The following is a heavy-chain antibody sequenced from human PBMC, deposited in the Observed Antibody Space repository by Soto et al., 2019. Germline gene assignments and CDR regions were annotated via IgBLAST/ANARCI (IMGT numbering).Heavy chain of an antibody. Sequence: QIHLVQSGPEVKKPGASVKVSCTSSGYSYANYGLSWVRQAPGQGLEWMGWISTYNGNKKYAEKFQGRVTMTTDTSTYTAYMELRSLRSDDTAVYYCVRDLDGSGSYYTDYWGRGTLVTVSS. CDR3: VRDLDGSGSYYTDY. V-gene: IGHV1-18*01. J-gene: IGHJ4*02. CDR1: GYSYANYG. D-gene: IGHD3-10*01. CDR2: ISTYNGNK.